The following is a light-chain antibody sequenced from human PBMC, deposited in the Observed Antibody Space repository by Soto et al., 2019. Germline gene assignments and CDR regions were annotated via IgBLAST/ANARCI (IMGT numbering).Light chain of an antibody. V-gene: IGKV3-20*01. CDR2: GAS. J-gene: IGKJ3*01. CDR1: QSVSSSY. CDR3: QQYGSSPL. Sequence: LTQSPSSLSASVGDRVTITCRASQSVSSSYLAWYQQKPGQAPRLLIYGASSRATGIPDRFSGSGSGTDFTLTISRLEPEDFAVYYCQQYGSSPLFGPGTKVDIK.